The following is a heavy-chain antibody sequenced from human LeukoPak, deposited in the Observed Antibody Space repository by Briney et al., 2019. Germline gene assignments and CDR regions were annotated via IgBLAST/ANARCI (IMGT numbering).Heavy chain of an antibody. CDR3: ARESSSSWYFYYYMDV. CDR2: ISSSGSTI. J-gene: IGHJ6*03. CDR1: GFTFSSYE. D-gene: IGHD6-13*01. V-gene: IGHV3-48*03. Sequence: GGSLRLSCAASGFTFSSYEMNWVRQAPGKGLEWVSYISSSGSTIYYADSVKGRFTISRDNAKNSLYLQMNSLRAEDTAVYYCARESSSSWYFYYYMDVWGKGTTVTVSS.